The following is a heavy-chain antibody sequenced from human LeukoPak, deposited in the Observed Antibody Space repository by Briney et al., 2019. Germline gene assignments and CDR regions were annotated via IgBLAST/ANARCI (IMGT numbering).Heavy chain of an antibody. CDR2: ISSSGSTI. Sequence: GGSLRLSCAASGFTFSSYEMNWVRQAPGKGLEWVSYISSSGSTIYYADSVKGRFTISRDNAKNSLYLQMNSLRAEDTAVYYCARAWYYDFWSGYYTGDFFDYWGQGTLVTVSS. D-gene: IGHD3-3*01. J-gene: IGHJ4*02. V-gene: IGHV3-48*03. CDR1: GFTFSSYE. CDR3: ARAWYYDFWSGYYTGDFFDY.